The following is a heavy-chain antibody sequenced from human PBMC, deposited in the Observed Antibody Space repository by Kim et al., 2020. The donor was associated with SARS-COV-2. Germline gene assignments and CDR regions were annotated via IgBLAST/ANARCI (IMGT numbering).Heavy chain of an antibody. Sequence: GGSLRLSCAASGFTFSSYSMNWVRQAPGKGLECVSYISSSSSTIYYADSVKGRFTISRDNAKNSLYLQMNSLRDEDTAVYYCSTARDSTELLGYYYYGMDVWGQGTTVTVSS. D-gene: IGHD2-15*01. CDR2: ISSSSSTI. V-gene: IGHV3-48*02. CDR3: STARDSTELLGYYYYGMDV. J-gene: IGHJ6*02. CDR1: GFTFSSYS.